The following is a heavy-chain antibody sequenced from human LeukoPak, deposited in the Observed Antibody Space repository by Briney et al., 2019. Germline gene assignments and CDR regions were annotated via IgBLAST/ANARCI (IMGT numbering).Heavy chain of an antibody. V-gene: IGHV3-23*01. CDR2: ISGTGGST. J-gene: IGHJ4*02. D-gene: IGHD1-26*01. CDR1: GFTFSSYA. CDR3: ATRPTVGAPTPTFDC. Sequence: PGGSLRLSCGASGFTFSSYAMSWVRQAPGKGLEWVSAISGTGGSTYYADSVKGRFTISRDDSKNTPYLQMNSLRAEDTAVFYCATRPTVGAPTPTFDCWGQGTLVTVSS.